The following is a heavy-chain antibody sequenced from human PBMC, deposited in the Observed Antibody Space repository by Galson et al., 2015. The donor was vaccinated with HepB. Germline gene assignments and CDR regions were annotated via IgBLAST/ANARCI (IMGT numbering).Heavy chain of an antibody. CDR3: AHYTSPSQSYSFAS. J-gene: IGHJ4*02. CDR2: IFWDDDK. Sequence: PALVKPTQTLTLTCTFSGFSLSTPGVGVGWIRQPPGKALEWLALIFWDDDKRYSTSLTSRLTITKDISKNQVVLTLTNMDPLDTATYYCAHYTSPSQSYSFASWGQRTLVTVSS. V-gene: IGHV2-5*02. CDR1: GFSLSTPGVG. D-gene: IGHD2-2*01.